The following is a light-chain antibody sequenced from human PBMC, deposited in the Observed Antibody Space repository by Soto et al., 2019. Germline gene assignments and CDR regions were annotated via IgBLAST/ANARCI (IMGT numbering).Light chain of an antibody. Sequence: QSGLTQPASVSGSPGQSITVSCTGTSSDVGGYGYVSWYQQHPGKAPKLMIYEVSNRPSGVSNRFSGSKSGNTASLTISGLQAEDEADYYCSSYTSSSTYIFGTGTKVTVL. CDR3: SSYTSSSTYI. J-gene: IGLJ1*01. V-gene: IGLV2-14*01. CDR2: EVS. CDR1: SSDVGGYGY.